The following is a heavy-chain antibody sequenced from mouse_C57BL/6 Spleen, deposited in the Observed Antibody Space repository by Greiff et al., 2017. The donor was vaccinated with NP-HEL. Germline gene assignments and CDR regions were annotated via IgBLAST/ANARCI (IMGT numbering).Heavy chain of an antibody. Sequence: QVQLKQSRPELVKPGASVKISCKASGYAFSSSWMNWVKQRPGKGLEWIGRIYPGDGDTNYNGKFKGKATLTADKSSSTAYMQLSSLTSEDSAVYFCARGAGGSGQFDYWGQGTTLTVSS. CDR2: IYPGDGDT. CDR3: ARGAGGSGQFDY. J-gene: IGHJ2*01. D-gene: IGHD3-2*02. CDR1: GYAFSSSW. V-gene: IGHV1-82*01.